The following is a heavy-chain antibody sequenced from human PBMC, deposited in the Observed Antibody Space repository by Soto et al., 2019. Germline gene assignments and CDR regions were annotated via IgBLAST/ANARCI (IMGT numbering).Heavy chain of an antibody. CDR2: ISSSSSTI. Sequence: LRLSCATSGFSFSSYSINLVRQPPGKGLEWVSYISSSSSTIYYADSVKGRFTISRDNAKNSLYLQMNSLRDEDTAVYYCARSGADYYYYGMDVWGQGTTVTVSS. CDR1: GFSFSSYS. J-gene: IGHJ6*02. D-gene: IGHD4-17*01. V-gene: IGHV3-48*02. CDR3: ARSGADYYYYGMDV.